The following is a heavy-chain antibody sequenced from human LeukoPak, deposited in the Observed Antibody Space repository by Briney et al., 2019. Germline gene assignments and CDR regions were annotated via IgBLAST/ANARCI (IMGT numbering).Heavy chain of an antibody. CDR1: GFTFSSYS. V-gene: IGHV3-21*01. J-gene: IGHJ4*02. CDR3: ARDHAALGGPGIDY. CDR2: ISSSSSYI. D-gene: IGHD6-6*01. Sequence: GGSLRLSCAASGFTFSSYSMNWVRQAPGKGLEWVSSISSSSSYIYYADSVKGRFTISRDNAKNSLYLQMNSLRAEDTAVYYCARDHAALGGPGIDYWGQGTLVTVSS.